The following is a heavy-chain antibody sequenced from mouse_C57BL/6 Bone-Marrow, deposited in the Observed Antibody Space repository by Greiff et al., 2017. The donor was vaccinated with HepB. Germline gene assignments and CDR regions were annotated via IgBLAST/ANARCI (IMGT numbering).Heavy chain of an antibody. Sequence: EVHLVESVGGLVQPGGSMKLSCVASGFTFSNYWMNWVRQSPEKGLEWVAQIRLKSDNYATHYAESVKGRFTISRDDSKSSVYLQMNNLRAEDTGIYYCTGRDVYWYFDVWGTGTTVTVSS. J-gene: IGHJ1*03. CDR1: GFTFSNYW. CDR3: TGRDVYWYFDV. V-gene: IGHV6-3*01. CDR2: IRLKSDNYAT.